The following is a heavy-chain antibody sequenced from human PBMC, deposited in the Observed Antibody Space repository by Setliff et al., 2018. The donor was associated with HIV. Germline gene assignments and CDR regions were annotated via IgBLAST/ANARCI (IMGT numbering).Heavy chain of an antibody. J-gene: IGHJ6*02. V-gene: IGHV1-69*10. Sequence: GASVKVSCKASGGTFSSYAISWVRQAPGQGLEWMGGIIPILGIADYAQKFQGRVTITADKSTSTAYMELSSLRSEDTAVYYCARGYYYGMDVWGQGTTVTVSS. CDR3: ARGYYYGMDV. CDR1: GGTFSSYA. CDR2: IIPILGIA.